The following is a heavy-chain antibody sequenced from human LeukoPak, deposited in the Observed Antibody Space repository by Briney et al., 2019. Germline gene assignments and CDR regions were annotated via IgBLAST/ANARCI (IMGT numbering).Heavy chain of an antibody. Sequence: PSETLSLTCTVPGYSISSGYYWGWIRQPPGRGLEWIGSIYHSGSTYYNPSLKSRVTISVDTSKNQFSLTLTSVTAADTAIYYCARGVLQDYYDSSGFHHRGGVDYWGQGTLVTVSS. D-gene: IGHD3-22*01. V-gene: IGHV4-38-2*02. CDR1: GYSISSGYY. CDR2: IYHSGST. J-gene: IGHJ4*02. CDR3: ARGVLQDYYDSSGFHHRGGVDY.